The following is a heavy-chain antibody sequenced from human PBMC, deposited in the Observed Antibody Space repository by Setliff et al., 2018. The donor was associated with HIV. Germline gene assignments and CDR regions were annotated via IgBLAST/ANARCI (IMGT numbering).Heavy chain of an antibody. V-gene: IGHV4-38-2*01. CDR2: IHHSGST. CDR1: GYSITSGYY. J-gene: IGHJ5*02. D-gene: IGHD2-15*01. CDR3: ARHIHGASWYWFDP. Sequence: SETLSLTCAASGYSITSGYYWGWIRQSPGRGLEWIGSIHHSGSTYYNPSLKSRVTISVDTSKNQFSLKLTSVTAADAAVYYCARHIHGASWYWFDPWGQGTLVTVSS.